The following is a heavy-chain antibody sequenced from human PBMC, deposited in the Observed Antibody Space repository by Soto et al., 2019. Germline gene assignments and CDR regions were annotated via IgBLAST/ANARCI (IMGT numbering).Heavy chain of an antibody. CDR1: GGSISSGDYY. CDR2: IYYSGST. J-gene: IGHJ3*02. D-gene: IGHD3-22*01. V-gene: IGHV4-30-4*01. CDR3: ATDSNYYDSRDQLGRAFDI. Sequence: PSETLSLTCTVSGGSISSGDYYWSWIRQPPGKGLEWIGYIYYSGSTYYNPSLKSRVTISVDTSKSQFSLKLSSVTAADTAVYYCATDSNYYDSRDQLGRAFDIWGQGKMVTV.